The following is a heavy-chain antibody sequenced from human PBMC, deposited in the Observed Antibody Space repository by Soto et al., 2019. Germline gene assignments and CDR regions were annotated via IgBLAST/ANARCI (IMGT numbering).Heavy chain of an antibody. Sequence: VGSLRLSCAASGFTFSSYGMHWVRQAPGKGLERVAVISYDCSNKYYADSVKGRFTNSRDNSKNTLYMQMNSLRGEDTAVYYCAKDIAARPHYYYGMDVWGQGTTVTVSS. V-gene: IGHV3-30*18. J-gene: IGHJ6*02. D-gene: IGHD6-6*01. CDR3: AKDIAARPHYYYGMDV. CDR1: GFTFSSYG. CDR2: ISYDCSNK.